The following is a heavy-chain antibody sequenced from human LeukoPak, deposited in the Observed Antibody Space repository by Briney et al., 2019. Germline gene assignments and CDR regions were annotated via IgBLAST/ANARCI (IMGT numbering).Heavy chain of an antibody. CDR1: GFTFSSYS. Sequence: GGSLRLSCAASGFTFSSYSMNWVRQAPGKGLEWVSSISGGSCYIYYADSVKGRFTISRDNAKNSLYLLMNSLRAEDTAVYYCARDREYSSSSDVFDIWGQGTMVTVSS. D-gene: IGHD6-6*01. V-gene: IGHV3-21*01. J-gene: IGHJ3*02. CDR3: ARDREYSSSSDVFDI. CDR2: ISGGSCYI.